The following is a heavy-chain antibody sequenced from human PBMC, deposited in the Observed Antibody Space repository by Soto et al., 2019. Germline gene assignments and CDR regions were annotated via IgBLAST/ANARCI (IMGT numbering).Heavy chain of an antibody. J-gene: IGHJ6*02. Sequence: SVKVSCKASGGTFSSYAISLVRQAPGQGXEWMGGIIPIFGTANYAQKFQGRVTITADESTSTAYMELSSLRSEDTAVYYCARAISVRGDDYYYYGMDVWGQGTTVTVSS. V-gene: IGHV1-69*13. CDR2: IIPIFGTA. D-gene: IGHD3-10*01. CDR1: GGTFSSYA. CDR3: ARAISVRGDDYYYYGMDV.